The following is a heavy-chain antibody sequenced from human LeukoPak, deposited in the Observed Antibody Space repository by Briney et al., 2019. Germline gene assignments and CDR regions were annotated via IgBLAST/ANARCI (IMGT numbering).Heavy chain of an antibody. Sequence: GGSLRLSCAASGFTFSSYAMSWVRQAPGKGLEWVSAISGSGGSTYYADSVKGRFTISRDNSTNTLYLQMTSLKAEDTAVYYCAKDLIAGRYYFDYWGQGTLVTVSS. CDR2: ISGSGGST. J-gene: IGHJ4*02. CDR1: GFTFSSYA. CDR3: AKDLIAGRYYFDY. V-gene: IGHV3-23*01. D-gene: IGHD6-6*01.